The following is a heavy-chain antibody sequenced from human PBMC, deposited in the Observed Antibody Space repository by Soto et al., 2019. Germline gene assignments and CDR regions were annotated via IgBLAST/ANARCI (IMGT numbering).Heavy chain of an antibody. V-gene: IGHV4-31*03. D-gene: IGHD6-13*01. J-gene: IGHJ5*02. Sequence: SETMSLTCSVSGGTISGGGDYWSWIRQHPGKGLEWIGYIYYSGSTYYNPSLKSRVTISVDTSKNQFSLKLSSVTAADTAVYYCARGLLDLAAAGTSWFDPWGQGTLVTVSS. CDR3: ARGLLDLAAAGTSWFDP. CDR2: IYYSGST. CDR1: GGTISGGGDY.